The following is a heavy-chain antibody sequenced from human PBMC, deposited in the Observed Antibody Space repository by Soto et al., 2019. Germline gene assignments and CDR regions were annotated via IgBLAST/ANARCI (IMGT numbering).Heavy chain of an antibody. CDR1: EYTFSSYT. J-gene: IGHJ4*02. V-gene: IGHV1-3*01. CDR3: ARELQGLYYFDY. CDR2: INAGNGDS. D-gene: IGHD2-21*01. Sequence: ASVKVSCKASEYTFSSYTLHWVRQAPGQRLEWMGWINAGNGDSKYSQKFQGRVSISRDTSASTASMELSSLTSEDTAVYYCARELQGLYYFDYWGQGTPVTVSS.